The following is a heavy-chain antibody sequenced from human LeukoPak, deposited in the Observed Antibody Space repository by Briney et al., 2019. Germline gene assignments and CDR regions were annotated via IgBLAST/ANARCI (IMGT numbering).Heavy chain of an antibody. CDR2: MNPNSGNT. J-gene: IGHJ6*02. Sequence: ASVKVSCKASGYTFTSYDINWVRQATGQGLEWTGWMNPNSGNTGYAQKFQGRVTMTRNTSISTAYMELSSLRSEDTAVYYCAILISSQYSSSWYRAYYYYYSMDVWGQGTTVTVSS. D-gene: IGHD6-13*01. V-gene: IGHV1-8*01. CDR1: GYTFTSYD. CDR3: AILISSQYSSSWYRAYYYYYSMDV.